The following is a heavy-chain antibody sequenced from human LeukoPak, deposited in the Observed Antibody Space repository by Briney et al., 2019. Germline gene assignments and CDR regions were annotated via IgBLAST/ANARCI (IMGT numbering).Heavy chain of an antibody. CDR2: IIPILGIA. D-gene: IGHD3-22*01. J-gene: IGHJ4*02. V-gene: IGHV1-69*04. Sequence: ASVKVSCKASGGTFSSYAISWVRQAPGQGLEWMGRIIPILGIANYAQEFQGRVTITADKSTSTAYMELSSLRSEDTAVYYCARVVDDSRSDYFDYWGQGTLVTVSS. CDR3: ARVVDDSRSDYFDY. CDR1: GGTFSSYA.